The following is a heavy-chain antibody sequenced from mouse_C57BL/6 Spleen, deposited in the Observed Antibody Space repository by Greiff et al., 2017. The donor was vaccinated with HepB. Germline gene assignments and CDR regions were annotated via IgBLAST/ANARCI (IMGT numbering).Heavy chain of an antibody. CDR2: IDPSDSYT. D-gene: IGHD4-1*01. Sequence: VQLQQPGAELVMPGASVKLSCKASGYTFTSYWMHWVKQRPGQGLEWIGEIDPSDSYTNYNQKFKGKSTLTVDKSSSTAYMQLSSLTSEDSAVYYCARKTGTGWLAYWGQGTLVTVSA. J-gene: IGHJ3*01. V-gene: IGHV1-69*01. CDR3: ARKTGTGWLAY. CDR1: GYTFTSYW.